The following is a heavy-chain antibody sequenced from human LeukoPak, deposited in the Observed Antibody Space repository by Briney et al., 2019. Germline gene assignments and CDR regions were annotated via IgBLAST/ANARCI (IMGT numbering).Heavy chain of an antibody. D-gene: IGHD3-9*01. CDR2: IVIANGNT. Sequence: TSLKVSCTASGFTFAMSAVQWVRQARGQRPEWIGWIVIANGNTNYAQKFQERLTITRDMSTSTAYMELSGLRSEDTAVYYCAAEDDFLTGYYDFDYWGQGTVVTVSS. CDR3: AAEDDFLTGYYDFDY. CDR1: GFTFAMSA. J-gene: IGHJ4*02. V-gene: IGHV1-58*01.